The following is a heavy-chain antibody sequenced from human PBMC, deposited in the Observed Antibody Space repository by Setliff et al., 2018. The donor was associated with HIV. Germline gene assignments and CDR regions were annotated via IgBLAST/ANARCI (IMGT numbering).Heavy chain of an antibody. D-gene: IGHD3-3*01. CDR1: GGIISSDSFF. CDR3: ARVKRGLEWLPYGYFDY. Sequence: SETLSLTCTVSGGIISSDSFFWSWIRQPAGKGLEWIGHISATGSTNYNPSLKSRVTMSLDTSKNQFSLNLNSVTAADAAVYFCARVKRGLEWLPYGYFDYWGQGTLVTVSS. V-gene: IGHV4-61*09. J-gene: IGHJ4*02. CDR2: ISATGST.